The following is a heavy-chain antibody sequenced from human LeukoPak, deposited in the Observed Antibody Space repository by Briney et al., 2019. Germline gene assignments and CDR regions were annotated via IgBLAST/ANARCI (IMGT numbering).Heavy chain of an antibody. CDR2: INHSGST. Sequence: PSETLSLTCAVYGGSFSGYYWSWIRQPPGKGLEWIGEINHSGSTNCNPSLKSRVTISVDTSKNQFSLKLSSVTAADTAVYYCARFGDSASAFDYWGQGTLVSVSS. CDR1: GGSFSGYY. D-gene: IGHD4-17*01. J-gene: IGHJ4*02. V-gene: IGHV4-34*01. CDR3: ARFGDSASAFDY.